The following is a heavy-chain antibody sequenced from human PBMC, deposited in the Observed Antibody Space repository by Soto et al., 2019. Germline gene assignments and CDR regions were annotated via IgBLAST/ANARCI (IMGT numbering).Heavy chain of an antibody. J-gene: IGHJ6*02. V-gene: IGHV3-23*01. D-gene: IGHD3-3*01. CDR3: AKDINYDFWSGSYMDV. CDR2: ISGSGGST. Sequence: GGSLRLSCAASGFTFSSYAMSWVRQAPGKGLEWVSAISGSGGSTYYADSVKGRFTISRDNSKNTLYLQMNSLRAEDTAVYYCAKDINYDFWSGSYMDVWGQGTTVTVSS. CDR1: GFTFSSYA.